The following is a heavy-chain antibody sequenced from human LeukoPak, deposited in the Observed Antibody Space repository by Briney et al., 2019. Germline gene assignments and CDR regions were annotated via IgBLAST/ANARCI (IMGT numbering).Heavy chain of an antibody. D-gene: IGHD2-15*01. V-gene: IGHV5-51*01. Sequence: GESLKTSCKGSGYRFTSYWIGWVRQMPGKGLEWMGIIYPGDSDTRYSPSFQGQVTISADKSISTAYLQWSSLKASDAAMYYCARLWKISGSGEFDYWGQGTLVTVSS. CDR1: GYRFTSYW. J-gene: IGHJ4*02. CDR3: ARLWKISGSGEFDY. CDR2: IYPGDSDT.